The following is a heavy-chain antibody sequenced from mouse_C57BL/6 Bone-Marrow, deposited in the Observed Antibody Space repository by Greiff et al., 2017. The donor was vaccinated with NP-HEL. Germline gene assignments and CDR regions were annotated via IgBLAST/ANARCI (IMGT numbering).Heavy chain of an antibody. Sequence: EVQLVESEGGLVQPGSSMKLSCTASGFTFSDYYMAWVRQVPEKGLEWVANINYDGSSTYYLDSLKSRFIISRDNAKNILYLQMSSLKSEDTATYYCARGAGSGGFDYWGQGTTLTVSS. D-gene: IGHD3-3*01. V-gene: IGHV5-16*01. CDR2: INYDGSST. CDR3: ARGAGSGGFDY. J-gene: IGHJ2*01. CDR1: GFTFSDYY.